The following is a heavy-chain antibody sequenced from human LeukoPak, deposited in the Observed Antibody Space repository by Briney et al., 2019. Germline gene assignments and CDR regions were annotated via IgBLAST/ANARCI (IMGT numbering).Heavy chain of an antibody. CDR3: ARDGSGRVPEMSAPDY. Sequence: PGGSLRLSCAASGFVFKDYHVHWVRQAPGKGLEGVASVSSTGCYIYYAESPRGRFTISRDNANNSLSLQMNSLRAEATAVYYCARDGSGRVPEMSAPDYWGQGTLVTVSS. D-gene: IGHD3-10*01. J-gene: IGHJ4*02. CDR1: GFVFKDYH. V-gene: IGHV3-21*01. CDR2: VSSTGCYI.